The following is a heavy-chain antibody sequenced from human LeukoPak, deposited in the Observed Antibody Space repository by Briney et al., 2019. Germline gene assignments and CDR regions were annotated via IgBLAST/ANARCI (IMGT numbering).Heavy chain of an antibody. D-gene: IGHD2-2*01. Sequence: GGSLRLSCAASGFTFSSYAMSWVRQAPGKGLEWVSAISGSGGSTYYADSVKGRFTISRDNSKNTLYLQMNSLRAEDTAVYYCAKNYRIVVVPAAPGDFDYWSQGTLVTVSS. CDR3: AKNYRIVVVPAAPGDFDY. V-gene: IGHV3-23*01. CDR1: GFTFSSYA. CDR2: ISGSGGST. J-gene: IGHJ4*02.